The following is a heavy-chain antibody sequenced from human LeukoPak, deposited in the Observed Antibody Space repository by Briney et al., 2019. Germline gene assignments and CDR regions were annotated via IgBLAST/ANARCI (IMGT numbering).Heavy chain of an antibody. V-gene: IGHV4-59*01. Sequence: SETLSLTCTVSGGSISSYYWNWIRQPPGKGLEWIGYIYYSGSTNCNPSLKSRVTISVDTSKNQFSLKLSSVTAADTAVYYCARGGGVRAAPFDPWGQGALVTVSS. J-gene: IGHJ5*02. D-gene: IGHD3-16*01. CDR2: IYYSGST. CDR1: GGSISSYY. CDR3: ARGGGVRAAPFDP.